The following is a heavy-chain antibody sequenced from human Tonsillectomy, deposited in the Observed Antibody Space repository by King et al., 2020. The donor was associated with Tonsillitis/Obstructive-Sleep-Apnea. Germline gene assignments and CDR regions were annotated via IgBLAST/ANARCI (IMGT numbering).Heavy chain of an antibody. J-gene: IGHJ6*03. D-gene: IGHD5-18*01. CDR1: GFTFSNYW. V-gene: IGHV3-74*01. CDR2: INSDGSNT. Sequence: VQLVESGGGLVQPGGSLRLSCAASGFTFSNYWMHWVRQAPGKGLVWVSRINSDGSNTRYADSVKGRFTISRDNAKTTLYLQMNSLRAEDTAVYYCASGYSYGLTYYYYYCYIDVWGKGTTVTVSS. CDR3: ASGYSYGLTYYYYYCYIDV.